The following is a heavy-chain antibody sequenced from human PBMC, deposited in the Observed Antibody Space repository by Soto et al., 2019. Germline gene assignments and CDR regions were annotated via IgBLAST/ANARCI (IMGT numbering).Heavy chain of an antibody. Sequence: GESLKISCQTSGYTFTNYWIGWVRHMPGRGLEWMGLIFPRDSDTRYNSSFEGQVTISSDRSIATAYLQWTSLKASDTAIYFCARLGSLLQPIDYWGQGTQVTVSS. J-gene: IGHJ4*02. D-gene: IGHD4-4*01. CDR1: GYTFTNYW. CDR2: IFPRDSDT. CDR3: ARLGSLLQPIDY. V-gene: IGHV5-51*01.